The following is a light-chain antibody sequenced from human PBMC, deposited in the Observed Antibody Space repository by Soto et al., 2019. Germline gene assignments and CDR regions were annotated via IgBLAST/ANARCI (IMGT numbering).Light chain of an antibody. V-gene: IGLV2-8*01. CDR1: SSDVGAYNY. CDR3: TSYAGSDIWV. J-gene: IGLJ3*02. Sequence: QSVLTQPPSASGSPGQSVTISCTGTSSDVGAYNYVSWYQQCPGKAPKLMIYEVSKRPSGVPDRFSGSKSGKTASLTVSGLQPEDEADYYCTSYAGSDIWVFGGGTKLTVL. CDR2: EVS.